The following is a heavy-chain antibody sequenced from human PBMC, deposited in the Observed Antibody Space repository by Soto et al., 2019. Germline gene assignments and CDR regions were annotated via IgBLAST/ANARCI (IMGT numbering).Heavy chain of an antibody. CDR1: GFTFSGYA. D-gene: IGHD1-26*01. CDR2: ISGSGGST. J-gene: IGHJ3*01. V-gene: IGHV3-23*01. Sequence: QTGGSLRLSCAASGFTFSGYAMSWVRQAPGKGLEWVSAISGSGGSTYYADSVKGRFTISRDNSKNTLYLQMNSLRAEDTAVYYCAKWLSWELGSREDAFDLWGQGTMVTVSS. CDR3: AKWLSWELGSREDAFDL.